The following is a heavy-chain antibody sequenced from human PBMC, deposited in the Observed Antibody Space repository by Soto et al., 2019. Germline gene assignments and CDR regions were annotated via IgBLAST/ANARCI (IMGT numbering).Heavy chain of an antibody. CDR3: ARAMPGYYYGMDV. Sequence: QLQLQDSGSGLVKPSQTLSLTCAVSGGSISSGGYSWSWIRQPPGKGLEWIGYVYHSRSTYYNPSIKSRVTISVDRSKNQFSLKLSSVTAADTAVYYCARAMPGYYYGMDVLGQGTTVTVSS. V-gene: IGHV4-30-2*01. D-gene: IGHD2-2*01. CDR2: VYHSRST. J-gene: IGHJ6*02. CDR1: GGSISSGGYS.